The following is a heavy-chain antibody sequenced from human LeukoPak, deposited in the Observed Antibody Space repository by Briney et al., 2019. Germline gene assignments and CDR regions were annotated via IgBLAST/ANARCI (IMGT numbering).Heavy chain of an antibody. CDR3: AKGMELLRNYYYYGMDV. CDR2: ISGSGGST. D-gene: IGHD1-26*01. J-gene: IGHJ6*02. V-gene: IGHV3-23*01. CDR1: GFTFSSYA. Sequence: GGSLRLSCAASGFTFSSYAMSWVRQAPGKGLEWVSAISGSGGSTYYADSVKGRFTISRDNSKNTLYLQMNSLRAEDTAVYYCAKGMELLRNYYYYGMDVWGQGTTVTVSS.